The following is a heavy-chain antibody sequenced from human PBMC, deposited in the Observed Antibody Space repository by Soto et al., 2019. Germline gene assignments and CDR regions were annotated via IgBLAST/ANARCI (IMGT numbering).Heavy chain of an antibody. CDR3: TREQSDDNYFDP. D-gene: IGHD6-19*01. V-gene: IGHV4-59*01. J-gene: IGHJ5*02. CDR1: GGSISSYY. CDR2: IYYSGST. Sequence: SETLSLNCTVSGGSISSYYWSWIRQPPGKGLEWIGYIYYSGSTNYNPSLKSRVTISLDKSKSQFSLRLISVTAADTAVYYCTREQSDDNYFDPWGQGTLVTVSS.